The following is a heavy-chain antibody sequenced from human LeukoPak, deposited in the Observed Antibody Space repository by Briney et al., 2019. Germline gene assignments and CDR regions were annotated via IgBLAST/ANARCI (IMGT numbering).Heavy chain of an antibody. CDR1: GFTFSSYA. CDR3: ARDFIPWHRYSVVY. J-gene: IGHJ4*02. V-gene: IGHV3-30*04. D-gene: IGHD3-16*02. CDR2: ISYDGSNK. Sequence: GGSLRLSCAASGFTFSSYAMHWVRQAPGKGLEWVAVISYDGSNKYYADSVKGRFTISRDNSKNTLYLQMNSLRAEDTAVYYCARDFIPWHRYSVVYWGQGTLVTVSS.